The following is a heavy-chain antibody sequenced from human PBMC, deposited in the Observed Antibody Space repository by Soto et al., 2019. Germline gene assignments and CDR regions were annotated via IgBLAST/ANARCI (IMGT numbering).Heavy chain of an antibody. V-gene: IGHV4-31*03. CDR1: GGSINSGGYY. CDR2: IYFSGTT. D-gene: IGHD6-13*01. J-gene: IGHJ4*02. Sequence: QVQLQESGPGLVKPSQTLSLICTVSGGSINSGGYYWSWIRQHPGKVLDWIGDIYFSGTTYYNPFLRSRVTISAGASENQFSLKLSSVPAADTAVYFCAGAYRQSGYSSSWVFDSWGQGTLVNVSS. CDR3: AGAYRQSGYSSSWVFDS.